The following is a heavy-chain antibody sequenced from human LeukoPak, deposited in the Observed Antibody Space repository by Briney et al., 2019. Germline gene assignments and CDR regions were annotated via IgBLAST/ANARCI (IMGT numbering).Heavy chain of an antibody. CDR3: AKDGRSYSSGWPPFDY. D-gene: IGHD6-19*01. Sequence: PGGSLRLSCAASGFTFSSYGMHWVRQAPGKGLERVAFIRYDGSNKYYADSVKGRFTISRDNSKNTLYLQMNSLRAEDTAVYYCAKDGRSYSSGWPPFDYWGQGALVTVSS. CDR2: IRYDGSNK. V-gene: IGHV3-30*02. J-gene: IGHJ4*02. CDR1: GFTFSSYG.